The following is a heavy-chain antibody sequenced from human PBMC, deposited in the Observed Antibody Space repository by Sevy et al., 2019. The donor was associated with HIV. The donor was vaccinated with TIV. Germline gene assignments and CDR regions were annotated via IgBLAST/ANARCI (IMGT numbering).Heavy chain of an antibody. CDR1: GFTFSNSG. Sequence: GGYLRLSCAASGFTFSNSGMHWVRQSPGKGLEWVACIFSDGITTYYGDSVKGRLTVFRDNSKSTLYLQINSLRVDDTALYYCARESPSDWYLDSWGHGTLVTVSS. J-gene: IGHJ5*01. CDR3: ARESPSDWYLDS. D-gene: IGHD6-19*01. CDR2: IFSDGITT. V-gene: IGHV3-33*01.